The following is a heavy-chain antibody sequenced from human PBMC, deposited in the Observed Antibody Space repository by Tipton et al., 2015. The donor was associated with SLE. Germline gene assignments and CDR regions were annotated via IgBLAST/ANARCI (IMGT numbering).Heavy chain of an antibody. CDR3: ARVGGSYPGTFDI. Sequence: TLSLTCTVSGGSISNYYWSWIRQPAGKGLEWIGRIYTSGSTNYNPSLKSRVTISVDTSKNQFSLKLSSVTAADTAVYYCARVGGSYPGTFDIWGQGTMVTVSS. J-gene: IGHJ3*02. V-gene: IGHV4-4*07. CDR2: IYTSGST. D-gene: IGHD1-26*01. CDR1: GGSISNYY.